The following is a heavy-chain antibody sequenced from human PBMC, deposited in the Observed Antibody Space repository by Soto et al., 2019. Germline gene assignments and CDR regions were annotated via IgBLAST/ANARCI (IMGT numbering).Heavy chain of an antibody. CDR3: ARDGARSWLPPLHYYYYGMDV. J-gene: IGHJ6*02. D-gene: IGHD6-13*01. V-gene: IGHV3-21*01. CDR1: GFTFSSYS. Sequence: GSLRLSCAASGFTFSSYSMNWVRQAPGRGLEWVSSISSSSSYIYYADSVKGRFTICRDDAKNSMYLQMNSLRAEDTAAYYCARDGARSWLPPLHYYYYGMDVWGQGTTVTVSS. CDR2: ISSSSSYI.